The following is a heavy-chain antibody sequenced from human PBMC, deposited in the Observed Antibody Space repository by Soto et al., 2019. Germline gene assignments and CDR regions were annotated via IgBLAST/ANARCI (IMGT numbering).Heavy chain of an antibody. CDR2: ISAYNGNT. CDR3: ASVAIVVPAAVWFDP. CDR1: GYTFTSYG. Sequence: ASVKVSCKASGYTFTSYGISWLRQAPGQGLEWMGWISAYNGNTNYAQKLQGRVTMTTDTSTSTAYMELRSLRSDDTAVYYCASVAIVVPAAVWFDPWGQGTLVTVSS. D-gene: IGHD2-2*01. J-gene: IGHJ5*02. V-gene: IGHV1-18*01.